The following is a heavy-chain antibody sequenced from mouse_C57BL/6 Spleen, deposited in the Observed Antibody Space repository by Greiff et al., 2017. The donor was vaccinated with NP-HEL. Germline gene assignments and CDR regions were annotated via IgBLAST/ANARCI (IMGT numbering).Heavy chain of an antibody. CDR3: ARSLLSKGNYFDY. CDR2: IYPGSGST. Sequence: QVQLQQPGAELVKPGASVKMSCKASGYTFTSYWITWVKQRPGQGLEWIGDIYPGSGSTNYNEKFKSKATLTVDTSSSTAYMQLSSLTSEDSAVYYCARSLLSKGNYFDYWGQGTSLTVSS. D-gene: IGHD6-5*01. V-gene: IGHV1-55*01. CDR1: GYTFTSYW. J-gene: IGHJ2*02.